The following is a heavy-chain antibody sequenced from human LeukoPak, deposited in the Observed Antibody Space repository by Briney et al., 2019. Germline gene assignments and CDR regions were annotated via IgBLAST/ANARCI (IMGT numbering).Heavy chain of an antibody. V-gene: IGHV3-9*01. J-gene: IGHJ4*02. Sequence: GRSLRLSCAASGFTFDDYAMHWVRQAPGKGLEWVSGISWNSGSIGYADSVKGRFTISRDNARKSLYLQMNSLRAEDTAIYYCARDGDILTGHYRFYFDYWGQGTLVTVSS. D-gene: IGHD3-9*01. CDR1: GFTFDDYA. CDR2: ISWNSGSI. CDR3: ARDGDILTGHYRFYFDY.